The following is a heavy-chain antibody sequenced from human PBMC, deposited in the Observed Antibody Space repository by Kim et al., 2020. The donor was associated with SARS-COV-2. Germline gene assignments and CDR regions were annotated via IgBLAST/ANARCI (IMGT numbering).Heavy chain of an antibody. CDR3: AKDGSGYI. CDR2: ISYDGSNK. V-gene: IGHV3-30*18. D-gene: IGHD3-10*01. CDR1: GFTFSSYG. J-gene: IGHJ3*02. Sequence: GGSLRLSCAASGFTFSSYGMHWVRQAPGKGLEWVAVISYDGSNKYYADSVKGRFTISRDNSKNTLYLQMNSLRAEDTAVYYCAKDGSGYIWGQGTMVTVSS.